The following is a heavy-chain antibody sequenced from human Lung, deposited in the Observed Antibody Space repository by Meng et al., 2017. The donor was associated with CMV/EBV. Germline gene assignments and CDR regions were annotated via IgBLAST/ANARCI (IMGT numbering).Heavy chain of an antibody. Sequence: NYPMNWGRQAPGQGLEWMGRFIPMFNITGFAQRFQGRLSITADVSTTTGYMELSRLTSEDTAVYFCARGLRYFDWLSPSDYHYGMDVWGQGTLVTVSS. CDR1: NYP. CDR2: FIPMFNIT. D-gene: IGHD3-9*01. V-gene: IGHV1-69*15. CDR3: ARGLRYFDWLSPSDYHYGMDV. J-gene: IGHJ6*02.